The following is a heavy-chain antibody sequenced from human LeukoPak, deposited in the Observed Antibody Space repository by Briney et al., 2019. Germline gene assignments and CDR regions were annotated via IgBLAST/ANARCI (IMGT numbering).Heavy chain of an antibody. D-gene: IGHD2-21*02. CDR2: INPNSGGT. V-gene: IGHV1-2*02. CDR3: ASTIVVLTAGAFDY. J-gene: IGHJ4*02. CDR1: GYTFTDYY. Sequence: ASVKVSCKASGYTFTDYYMHWVRQAPGQGLEWMGWINPNSGGTNYAQKFQGRVTMTRDTSISTAYMELSRLGSDDTAVYYCASTIVVLTAGAFDYWGQGTLVTASS.